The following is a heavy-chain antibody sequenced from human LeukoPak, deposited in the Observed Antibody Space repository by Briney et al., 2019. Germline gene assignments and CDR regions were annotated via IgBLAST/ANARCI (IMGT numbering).Heavy chain of an antibody. CDR2: IIPIFGTA. CDR3: AHGGSSGYYSPFDY. J-gene: IGHJ4*02. CDR1: GYTFTSYD. Sequence: GASVKVSCKASGYTFTSYDINWVRQATGQGLEWMGRIIPIFGTANYAQKFQGRVTITTDESTSTAYMELSSLRSEDTAVYYCAHGGSSGYYSPFDYWGQGTLVTVSS. D-gene: IGHD3-22*01. V-gene: IGHV1-69*05.